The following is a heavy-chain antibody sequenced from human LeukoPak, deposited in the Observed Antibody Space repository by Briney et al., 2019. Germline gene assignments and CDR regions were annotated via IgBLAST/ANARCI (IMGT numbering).Heavy chain of an antibody. V-gene: IGHV1-2*02. CDR1: GYTFTGYY. CDR3: AREATNYDFWSGYNYMDV. Sequence: ASVKASCKASGYTFTGYYMHWVRQAPGQGLEWMGWINPNSGGTNYAQKFQGRVTMTRDTSISTAYMELSRLRSDDTAVYYCAREATNYDFWSGYNYMDVWGKGTTVTVSS. CDR2: INPNSGGT. J-gene: IGHJ6*03. D-gene: IGHD3-3*01.